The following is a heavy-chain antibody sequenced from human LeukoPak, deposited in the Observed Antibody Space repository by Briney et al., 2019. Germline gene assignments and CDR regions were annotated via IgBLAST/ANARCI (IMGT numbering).Heavy chain of an antibody. CDR3: AKDYCRGGNCPLPFFDS. V-gene: IGHV3-33*06. J-gene: IGHJ4*02. CDR2: IWDDGNNK. D-gene: IGHD2-15*01. CDR1: GFSFSNHG. Sequence: GGSLRLSCAASGFSFSNHGMHWVRQAPGKRLEWVAVIWDDGNNKRYANSVNGRFTISRDNSENTLYLQMNSLRAEDTATYYCAKDYCRGGNCPLPFFDSWGQGTLVTVSS.